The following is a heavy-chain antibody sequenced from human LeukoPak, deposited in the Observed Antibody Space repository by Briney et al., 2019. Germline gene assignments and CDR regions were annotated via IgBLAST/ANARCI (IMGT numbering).Heavy chain of an antibody. J-gene: IGHJ4*02. V-gene: IGHV3-30*04. D-gene: IGHD3-3*01. CDR3: AKNAPYDFWSGYPGYFDY. CDR2: ISYDGSNK. CDR1: GFTFSGYS. Sequence: GGSLRLSCAASGFTFSGYSMHWVRQAPGKGLEWVAVISYDGSNKYYADSVKGRFTISRDNSKNTLYLQMNSLRAEDTAVYYCAKNAPYDFWSGYPGYFDYWGQGTLVTVSS.